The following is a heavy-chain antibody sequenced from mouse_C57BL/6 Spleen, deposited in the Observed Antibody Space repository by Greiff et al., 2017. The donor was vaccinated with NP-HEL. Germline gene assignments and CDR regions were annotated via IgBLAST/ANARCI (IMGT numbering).Heavy chain of an antibody. J-gene: IGHJ2*01. CDR2: ISGGGGNT. CDR3: ARGTNWDDFDY. V-gene: IGHV5-9*01. Sequence: EVHLVESGGGLVKPGGSLKLSCAASGFTFSSYTMSWVRQTPETRLEWVATISGGGGNTYYPDSVKGRFTISRDNAKNTLYLQMSSLRSEDTAWYYCARGTNWDDFDYWGQGTTLTVSS. CDR1: GFTFSSYT. D-gene: IGHD4-1*01.